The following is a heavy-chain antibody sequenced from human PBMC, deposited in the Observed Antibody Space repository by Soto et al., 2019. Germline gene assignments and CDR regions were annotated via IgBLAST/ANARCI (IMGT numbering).Heavy chain of an antibody. V-gene: IGHV4-59*01. J-gene: IGHJ5*02. CDR1: GGSISSYY. Sequence: SETLSLTCTVSGGSISSYYWSWIRQPPGKGLEWIGYIYYSGSTNYNPSLKSRVTISVDTSKNQFSLKLSSVTAADTAVYYYARKAGQGHNWFDPWGQGTLVTVSS. CDR2: IYYSGST. CDR3: ARKAGQGHNWFDP.